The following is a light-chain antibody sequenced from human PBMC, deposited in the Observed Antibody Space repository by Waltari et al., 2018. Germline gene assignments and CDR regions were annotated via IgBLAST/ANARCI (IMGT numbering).Light chain of an antibody. V-gene: IGKV2-28*01. CDR3: MQTLQTPWT. CDR2: LHS. J-gene: IGKJ1*01. Sequence: DIVMTQTPLSLPVTPGDPASISCRSSQSLLAGDGYTHLHWYLQKPGQTPQLLIYLHSNRASGVPDRFSGSGSGTDFTLKISRVEPEDIGDYYCMQTLQTPWTFGQGTKVEIK. CDR1: QSLLAGDGYTH.